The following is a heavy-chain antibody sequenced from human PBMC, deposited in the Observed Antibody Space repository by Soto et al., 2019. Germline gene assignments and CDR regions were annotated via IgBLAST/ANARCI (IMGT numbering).Heavy chain of an antibody. CDR2: IYYSGGT. J-gene: IGHJ6*03. V-gene: IGHV4-59*01. CDR3: ARSYRRYCSGGSCYSYYYYYMDV. CDR1: GGSLSSYY. Sequence: QVQLQESGPGLVKPSETLSLTFTVSGGSLSSYYWSWIRQPPGKGLEWIGYIYYSGGTNYNPSLKSRVTITVDTSRIQFSLKLSSGTAADTAVYYCARSYRRYCSGGSCYSYYYYYMDVWGKGTTVTVSS. D-gene: IGHD2-15*01.